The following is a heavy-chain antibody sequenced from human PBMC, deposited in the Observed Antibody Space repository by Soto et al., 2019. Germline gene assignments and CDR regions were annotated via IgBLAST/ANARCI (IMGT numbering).Heavy chain of an antibody. CDR2: ISSSSSTI. CDR3: ARDRLEQWPPLPRITHYYYYGMDV. D-gene: IGHD6-19*01. Sequence: GGSLRLSCAASGFTFSSYSMNWVRQAPGKGLEWVSYISSSSSTIYYADSVKGRFTISRDNAKNSLYLQMNSLRDEDTAVYYCARDRLEQWPPLPRITHYYYYGMDVWGQGTTVTVSS. V-gene: IGHV3-48*02. CDR1: GFTFSSYS. J-gene: IGHJ6*02.